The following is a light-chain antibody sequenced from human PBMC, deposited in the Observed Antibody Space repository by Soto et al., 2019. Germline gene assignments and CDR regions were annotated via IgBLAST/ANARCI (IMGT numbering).Light chain of an antibody. J-gene: IGKJ1*01. Sequence: RARQGISNYLAWYQQKPGECPKLLICAASTLQSGVPSRFSGSGSDTDFTLTMSSVQAEDVAAYYCQKYSLTPKTFGQGT. CDR3: QKYSLTPKT. CDR2: AAS. CDR1: QGISNY. V-gene: IGKV1-27*01.